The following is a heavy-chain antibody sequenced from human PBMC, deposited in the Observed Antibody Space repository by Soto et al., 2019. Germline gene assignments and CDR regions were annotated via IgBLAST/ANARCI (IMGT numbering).Heavy chain of an antibody. CDR3: ARDPYTSGWHHDAFDF. J-gene: IGHJ3*01. Sequence: QVQLVQSGAEVKEPGASVKVSCTASGYTFTTSVMHWMRQAPGQWLEWMGWINAGNGYTQYSQKFQGRVTITRDTSANTAYMELSSLTSEDTAAYYCARDPYTSGWHHDAFDFWGQGTMVTVSS. D-gene: IGHD6-19*01. V-gene: IGHV1-3*01. CDR2: INAGNGYT. CDR1: GYTFTTSV.